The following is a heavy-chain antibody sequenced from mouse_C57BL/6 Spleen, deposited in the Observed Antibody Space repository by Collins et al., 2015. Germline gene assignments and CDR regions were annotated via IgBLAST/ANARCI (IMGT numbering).Heavy chain of an antibody. J-gene: IGHJ4*01. Sequence: DVQLVESGGGLVQPGGSRKLSCAASGFTFSSFGMHWVRQAPEKGLEWVAYISSGSSTIYYADTVKGRFTISRDNPKNTLFLQMTSLRSEDTAMYYCAISLHYYGYDYAMDYWGQGTSVTVSS. D-gene: IGHD1-2*01. CDR3: AISLHYYGYDYAMDY. CDR1: GFTFSSFG. CDR2: ISSGSSTI. V-gene: IGHV5-17*02.